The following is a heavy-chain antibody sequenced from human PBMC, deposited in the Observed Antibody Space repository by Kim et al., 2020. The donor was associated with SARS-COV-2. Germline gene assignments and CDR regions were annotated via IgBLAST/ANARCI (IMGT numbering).Heavy chain of an antibody. CDR2: T. V-gene: IGHV1-3*01. CDR3: ARNINPAVYDY. J-gene: IGHJ4*02. Sequence: TKNSQKLQGRVTITRDTSANTAYMELGRRTSEDKAVYYCARNINPAVYDYWGQGTLVTVSS. D-gene: IGHD2-15*01.